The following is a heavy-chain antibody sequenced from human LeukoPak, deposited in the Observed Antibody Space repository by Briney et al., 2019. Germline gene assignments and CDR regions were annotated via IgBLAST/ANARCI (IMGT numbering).Heavy chain of an antibody. CDR3: AREGYYGSGSPPSLYFDY. CDR2: PSSDLNVK. J-gene: IGHJ4*02. D-gene: IGHD3-10*01. V-gene: IGHV3-30*01. Sequence: GGSLRLSCAASGFTFRNYVIHWVRQAAGKGLEWVAVPSSDLNVKLYADSVKGRFTISRDNSRSTLYLQMNSLRPEDTAIYYCAREGYYGSGSPPSLYFDYWGQGALVTVSS. CDR1: GFTFRNYV.